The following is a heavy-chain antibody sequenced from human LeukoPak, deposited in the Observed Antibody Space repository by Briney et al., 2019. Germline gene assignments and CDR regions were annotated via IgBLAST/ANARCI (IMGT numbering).Heavy chain of an antibody. J-gene: IGHJ4*02. Sequence: GGSLRLSCAASGFTVSSNYMSWVRQAPGKGLEWVSVIYSGGSTYYADSVKGRFTISRDNSKNTPYLQMNSLRAEDTAVYYCARGHLIAAAGTLDYWGQGTLVTVSS. CDR2: IYSGGST. CDR1: GFTVSSNY. V-gene: IGHV3-53*01. D-gene: IGHD6-13*01. CDR3: ARGHLIAAAGTLDY.